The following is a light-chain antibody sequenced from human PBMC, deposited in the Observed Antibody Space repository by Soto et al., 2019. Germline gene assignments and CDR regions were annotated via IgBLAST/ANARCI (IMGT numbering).Light chain of an antibody. Sequence: DIPMTQSPSTLSASVGDRVTITCRASQTVERWLAWYQQKPGKAPNLVISDVSSLERGVPSRFSGSGSGTEFTLTISGMQPDDFATYYCQQYKDSVWTFCQGTKV. J-gene: IGKJ1*01. CDR3: QQYKDSVWT. V-gene: IGKV1-5*01. CDR1: QTVERW. CDR2: DVS.